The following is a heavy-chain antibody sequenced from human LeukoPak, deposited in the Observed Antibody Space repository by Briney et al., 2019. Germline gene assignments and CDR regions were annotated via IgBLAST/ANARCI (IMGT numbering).Heavy chain of an antibody. CDR2: IDKSGADS. CDR3: ARRAYFDY. V-gene: IGHV3-23*01. J-gene: IGHJ4*02. CDR1: GFTFSTYA. Sequence: HTGGSLRLSCAASGFTFSTYAMSWVRQAPGKGLEWVASIDKSGADSYYADSVRGRFSISTDSSRTTLYLQMNSLRVEDTALYYCARRAYFDYWGQGTLVTVSS.